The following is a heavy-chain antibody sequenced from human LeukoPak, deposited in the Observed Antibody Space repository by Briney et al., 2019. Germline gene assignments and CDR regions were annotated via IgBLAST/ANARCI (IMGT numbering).Heavy chain of an antibody. J-gene: IGHJ5*02. V-gene: IGHV4-39*01. CDR2: IYYTGST. D-gene: IGHD3-10*01. Sequence: PSETLSLTCAVSGGSISSSSYYWGWIRQPPGGGLEWIGSIYYTGSTYYNPSLKSRVTISVDTSKNQCSLKLTSVTAADTAVYYCATLPQVTLVRGVMSWFDPWGQGTLVTVSS. CDR3: ATLPQVTLVRGVMSWFDP. CDR1: GGSISSSSYY.